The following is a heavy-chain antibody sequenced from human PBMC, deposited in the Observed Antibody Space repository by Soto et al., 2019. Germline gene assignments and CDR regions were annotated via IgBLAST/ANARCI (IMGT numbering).Heavy chain of an antibody. CDR3: ARPIYCSGGSCYGFDY. D-gene: IGHD2-15*01. J-gene: IGHJ4*02. CDR1: GFTFSSYS. CDR2: ISSSSYI. V-gene: IGHV3-21*01. Sequence: GGSLRLSCAASGFTFSSYSMNWVRQAPGKGLEWVSSISSSSYIYYADSVKGRFTISRDNAKNSLYLQMNSLRAEDTAVYYCARPIYCSGGSCYGFDYWGQGTLVTVSS.